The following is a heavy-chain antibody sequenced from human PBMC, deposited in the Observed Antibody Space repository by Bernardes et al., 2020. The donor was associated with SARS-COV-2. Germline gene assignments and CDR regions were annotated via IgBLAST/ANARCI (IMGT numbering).Heavy chain of an antibody. Sequence: GGSLRLSCAASGFTFSSYWMHWVRQAPGKGLVWVSRINSDGSSTSYADSVKGRFTISRDNAKNTLYLQMNSLRAEDTAVYYCTRGGVGTAMASFDYWGQGTPVTVSS. V-gene: IGHV3-74*01. CDR3: TRGGVGTAMASFDY. CDR1: GFTFSSYW. CDR2: INSDGSST. J-gene: IGHJ4*02. D-gene: IGHD5-18*01.